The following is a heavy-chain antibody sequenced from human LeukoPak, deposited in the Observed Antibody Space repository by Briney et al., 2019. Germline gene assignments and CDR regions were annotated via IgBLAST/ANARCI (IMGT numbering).Heavy chain of an antibody. CDR3: ARDLAAAGYDFDY. J-gene: IGHJ4*02. D-gene: IGHD6-13*01. CDR2: INPNSGGT. V-gene: IGHV1-2*02. CDR1: GYTFTGYY. Sequence: ASVKVSCKASGYTFTGYYMHWVRQAPGQGLEWMGWINPNSGGTNYAQKFQGRVTMTRDTSISTAYMELSRLGSDDTAVYYCARDLAAAGYDFDYWGQGTLVTVSS.